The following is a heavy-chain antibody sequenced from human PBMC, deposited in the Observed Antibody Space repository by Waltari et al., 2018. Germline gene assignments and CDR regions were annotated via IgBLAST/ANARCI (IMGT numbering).Heavy chain of an antibody. CDR1: GFTFSDNY. V-gene: IGHV3-72*01. CDR2: TRNKANSYTT. D-gene: IGHD3-22*01. J-gene: IGHJ4*02. Sequence: EVQLVESGGGLVQPGGSLRLSCAASGFTFSDNYMDWVRQAPGKGLEWVGRTRNKANSYTTEYAASVKGRFTISRDDSKNSLYLQMNSLKTEDTAVYYCAAGSSGYCNWGQGTLVTVSS. CDR3: AAGSSGYCN.